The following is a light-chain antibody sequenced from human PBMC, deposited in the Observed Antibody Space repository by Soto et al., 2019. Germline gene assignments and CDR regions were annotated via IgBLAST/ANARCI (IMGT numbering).Light chain of an antibody. CDR2: GAS. CDR3: QQYKDWPPLT. V-gene: IGKV3D-15*01. CDR1: QSVNIN. Sequence: EIAMTQSPVTLSASPGERVTLSCRASQSVNINLAGYQQRPGQAPRVLIYGASNRASGIPDRFSGSGSGTDFTLTISSLEPDDFAVYYCQQYKDWPPLTFGGGTRVEIK. J-gene: IGKJ4*01.